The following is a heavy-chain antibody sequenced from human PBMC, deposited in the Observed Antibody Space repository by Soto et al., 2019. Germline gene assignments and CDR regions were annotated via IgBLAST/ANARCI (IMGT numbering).Heavy chain of an antibody. Sequence: PGGSLRLSCAASGFTFSSYSMNWVRQAPGKGLEWVSYISSSSSTIYYADSVKGRFTISRDNAKNSLYLQMNSLRAEDTAVYYCARDHPKAVAGAFDYGGQGTLVTVSS. CDR2: ISSSSSTI. J-gene: IGHJ4*02. CDR1: GFTFSSYS. D-gene: IGHD6-19*01. CDR3: ARDHPKAVAGAFDY. V-gene: IGHV3-48*01.